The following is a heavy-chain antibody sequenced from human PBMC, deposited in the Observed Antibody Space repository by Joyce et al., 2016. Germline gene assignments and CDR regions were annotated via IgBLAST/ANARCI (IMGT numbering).Heavy chain of an antibody. CDR1: GFTFSIYW. D-gene: IGHD3-16*01. CDR3: VMDPSFGRFDY. J-gene: IGHJ4*02. Sequence: EVQLVESGGGPVQPGGPLRSSCVAAGFTFSIYWMDWVRQAAGKGLEWVASINQDGSDKYDVDSVKGRFSVSRDNGKNSLYLQMSSLTADETAVYYCVMDPSFGRFDYWGRGTLVTVSS. CDR2: INQDGSDK. V-gene: IGHV3-7*04.